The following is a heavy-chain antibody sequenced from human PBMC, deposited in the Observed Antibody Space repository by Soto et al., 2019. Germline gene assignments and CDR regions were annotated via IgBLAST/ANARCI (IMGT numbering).Heavy chain of an antibody. CDR3: ARREGDCRGGSCPFYHD. CDR1: GGSISSNNW. Sequence: QVQLQESGPGLVKPSETLSLTCAVSGGSISSNNWWSWVRQTPGKGLERIGEIYHSGSPNYNPSLKSRVTISLDKSKNQFSLSLTSMTAADTAVYYCARREGDCRGGSCPFYHDWGQGTLVTASS. CDR2: IYHSGSP. D-gene: IGHD2-15*01. V-gene: IGHV4-4*02. J-gene: IGHJ4*02.